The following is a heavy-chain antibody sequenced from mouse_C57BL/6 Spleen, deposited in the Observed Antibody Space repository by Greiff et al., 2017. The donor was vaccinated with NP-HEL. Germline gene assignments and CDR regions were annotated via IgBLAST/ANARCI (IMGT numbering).Heavy chain of an antibody. J-gene: IGHJ4*01. D-gene: IGHD1-1*01. V-gene: IGHV5-17*01. CDR2: ISSGSSTI. CDR1: GFTFSDYG. Sequence: EVMLVESGGGLVKPGGSLKLSCAASGFTFSDYGMHWVRQAPEKGLEWVAYISSGSSTIYYADTVKGRFTISRDNAKNTLFLQMTSLRSEDTAMYYCARGGTVVAGNAMDYWGQGTSVTVSS. CDR3: ARGGTVVAGNAMDY.